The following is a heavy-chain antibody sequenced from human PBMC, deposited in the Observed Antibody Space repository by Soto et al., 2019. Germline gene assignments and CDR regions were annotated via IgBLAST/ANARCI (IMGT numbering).Heavy chain of an antibody. CDR2: ISGSGGST. V-gene: IGHV3-23*01. J-gene: IGHJ4*02. Sequence: GGSLRLSCAASGFTFSSYAMSWVRQAPGKGLEWVSAISGSGGSTYYADSVKGRFTISRGNSKNTLYLQMNSLRAEDTAVYYCAKDVISHPLFDYWGQGTLVTVSS. CDR3: AKDVISHPLFDY. CDR1: GFTFSSYA.